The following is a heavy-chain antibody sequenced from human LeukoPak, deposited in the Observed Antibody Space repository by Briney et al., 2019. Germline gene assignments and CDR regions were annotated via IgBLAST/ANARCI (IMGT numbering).Heavy chain of an antibody. J-gene: IGHJ6*03. CDR2: INPNSGGT. D-gene: IGHD6-13*01. CDR3: ARDYGSSSRTYYYYMDV. CDR1: GYTFTGYY. V-gene: IGHV1-2*02. Sequence: GASVKVSCKASGYTFTGYYMHWVRQAPGQGLEWMGWINPNSGGTNYAQKFQGRVTMTRDTSISTAYMELSRLRSDDTAVYYCARDYGSSSRTYYYYMDVWGKGTTVTVSS.